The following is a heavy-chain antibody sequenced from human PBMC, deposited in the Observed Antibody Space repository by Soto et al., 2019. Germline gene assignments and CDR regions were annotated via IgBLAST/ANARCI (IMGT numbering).Heavy chain of an antibody. CDR3: AREIRSAAGTVEY. J-gene: IGHJ4*02. CDR2: IYASGNT. V-gene: IGHV4-4*07. Sequence: QVQLQESGPGLVKPSETLSLTCTVSGASISNYYWSWIRQPAGKGLEWIGRIYASGNTNYNPSLKSRVTMSVDTSKNQFSLNLNSVTAADTAVYYCAREIRSAAGTVEYWGQGTLVTVSS. CDR1: GASISNYY. D-gene: IGHD6-13*01.